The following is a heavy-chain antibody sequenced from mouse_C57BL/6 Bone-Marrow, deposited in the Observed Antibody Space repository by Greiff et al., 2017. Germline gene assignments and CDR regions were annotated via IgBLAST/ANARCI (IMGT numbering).Heavy chain of an antibody. CDR1: GYTFTSYW. V-gene: IGHV1-7*01. CDR2: INPSSGYT. D-gene: IGHD1-1*01. CDR3: ASEDYYGRSVYYYAMDY. J-gene: IGHJ4*01. Sequence: QVQLKQSGAELAKPGASVKLSCKASGYTFTSYWMHWVKQRPGQGLEWIGYINPSSGYTKSNQKFKDKATLTADKSSSTAYMQLSSLTYEDSAVYYYASEDYYGRSVYYYAMDYWGQGTSVTVSS.